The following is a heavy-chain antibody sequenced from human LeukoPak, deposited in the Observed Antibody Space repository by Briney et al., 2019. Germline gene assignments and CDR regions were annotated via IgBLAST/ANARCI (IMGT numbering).Heavy chain of an antibody. CDR1: GGSISSSSYY. V-gene: IGHV4-39*07. CDR2: IYYSGGA. CDR3: ARTHCEGDCFSAIRY. J-gene: IGHJ4*02. D-gene: IGHD2-21*02. Sequence: SETLSLTCTVSGGSISSSSYYWGWIRQPPGKGLEWIGSIYYSGGADYNPSLQSRVTISVDTSKNEFSLKMRSVTAADTAVYFCARTHCEGDCFSAIRYWGQGTPVTVSS.